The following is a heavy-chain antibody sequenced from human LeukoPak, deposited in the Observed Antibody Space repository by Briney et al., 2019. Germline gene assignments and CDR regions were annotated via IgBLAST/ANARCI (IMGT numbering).Heavy chain of an antibody. Sequence: GGSLRLSCAASGFTFTSYWMSWVRQAPGKGLEWVAFIRYDGSNKYYADSVKGRFTISRDNSKNTLYLQMNSLRAEDTAVYYCARDTPIISSSWYLPNPTPHWFDPWGQGTLVTVSS. CDR1: GFTFTSYW. V-gene: IGHV3-30*02. CDR3: ARDTPIISSSWYLPNPTPHWFDP. D-gene: IGHD6-13*01. CDR2: IRYDGSNK. J-gene: IGHJ5*02.